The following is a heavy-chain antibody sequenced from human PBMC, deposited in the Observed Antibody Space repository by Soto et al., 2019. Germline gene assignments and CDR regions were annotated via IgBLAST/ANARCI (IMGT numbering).Heavy chain of an antibody. CDR3: ATNYVSGSEHFDN. CDR1: GDTFNFYT. J-gene: IGHJ4*02. D-gene: IGHD3-10*01. Sequence: QVQLVQSGAEVKKPGSSVRVSCTASGDTFNFYTINWVRQAPEQGLQWMGRIIPMLGMSNYAQKFQGRVTMIADKSTSTVYMDLSRLRSEDTALYYCATNYVSGSEHFDNWGQGTLVTVSS. V-gene: IGHV1-69*02. CDR2: IIPMLGMS.